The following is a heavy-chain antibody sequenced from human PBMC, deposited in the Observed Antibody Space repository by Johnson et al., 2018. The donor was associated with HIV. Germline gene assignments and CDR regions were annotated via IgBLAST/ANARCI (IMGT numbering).Heavy chain of an antibody. CDR2: ISYDGSNK. J-gene: IGHJ3*02. CDR3: ARDGKVGATPRRAFDI. D-gene: IGHD1-26*01. Sequence: QVQLVESGGDMVQPGRSLRLSCAASGFTLTTYAMHWVRQAPGKGLEWVAVISYDGSNKYYADSVKGRFTISRDNSKNTLYLQMNSLRAEDTAVYYCARDGKVGATPRRAFDIWGQGTMVTVSS. V-gene: IGHV3-30-3*01. CDR1: GFTLTTYA.